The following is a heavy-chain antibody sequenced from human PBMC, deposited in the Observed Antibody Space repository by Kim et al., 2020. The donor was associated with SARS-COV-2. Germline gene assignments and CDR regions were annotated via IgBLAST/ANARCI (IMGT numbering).Heavy chain of an antibody. D-gene: IGHD2-15*01. CDR2: ISAYNGNT. Sequence: ASVKVSCKASGYTFTSYGISWVRQAPGQGLEWMGWISAYNGNTNYAQKLQGRVTMTTDTSMSTAYMELRSLRSDDTAVYYCARDFGPGRGNIHARGYYYYGMDVWGQGTTVTVSS. CDR3: ARDFGPGRGNIHARGYYYYGMDV. J-gene: IGHJ6*02. CDR1: GYTFTSYG. V-gene: IGHV1-18*04.